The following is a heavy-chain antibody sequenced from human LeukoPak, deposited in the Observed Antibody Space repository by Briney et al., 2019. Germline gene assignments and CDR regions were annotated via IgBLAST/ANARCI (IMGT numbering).Heavy chain of an antibody. CDR2: INHSGST. D-gene: IGHD6-19*01. V-gene: IGHV4-34*01. CDR3: ARESEAVAGTATH. CDR1: GGSFSGYY. J-gene: IGHJ4*02. Sequence: SETLSLTCAVYGGSFSGYYWSWIRQPPGKGLEWIGEINHSGSTNYNPSLKSRVTMSLDTSKNQFSLRLTSVTAADTAVYYCARESEAVAGTATHWGQGTLVTVSS.